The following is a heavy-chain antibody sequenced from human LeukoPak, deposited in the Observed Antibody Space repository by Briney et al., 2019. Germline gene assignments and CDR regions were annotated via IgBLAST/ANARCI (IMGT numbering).Heavy chain of an antibody. V-gene: IGHV3-43*01. Sequence: GGSLRLSCAASGFTFKDYNMHWVRQAPGKGLEWASLINGNGGSTFYADSVKGRFTISRDNSKNSLYLQMNSLRTDDTALYYCAKEEVSGWSEADYWGQGTLVTVSS. CDR2: INGNGGST. CDR1: GFTFKDYN. D-gene: IGHD6-19*01. J-gene: IGHJ4*02. CDR3: AKEEVSGWSEADY.